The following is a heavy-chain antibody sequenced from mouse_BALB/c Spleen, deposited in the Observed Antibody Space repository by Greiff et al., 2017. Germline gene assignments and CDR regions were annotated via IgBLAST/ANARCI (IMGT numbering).Heavy chain of an antibody. V-gene: IGHV1S81*02. Sequence: QVQLQQPGAELVKPGASVKLSCKASGYTFTSYWMHWVKQRPGQGLEWIGEINPSNGRTNYNEKFKSKATLTVDKSSSTAYMQLSSLTSEDSAVYYWSRGGFDDDVSWYFDDWGAGTTVTVSS. J-gene: IGHJ1*01. CDR1: GYTFTSYW. D-gene: IGHD2-12*01. CDR2: INPSNGRT. CDR3: SRGGFDDDVSWYFDD.